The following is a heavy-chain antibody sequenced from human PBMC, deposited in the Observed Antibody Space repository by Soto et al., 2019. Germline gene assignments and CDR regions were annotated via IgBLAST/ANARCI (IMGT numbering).Heavy chain of an antibody. Sequence: SETLSLTCSVSGASVTNYYWSWIRQPPGKGLEWIGYIQYSGNTNYNPSLKSRVTISLDTSTNDFSLRLRSATAADTAVYYCASHWGDYYYYGIDVWGQGTSVT. V-gene: IGHV4-59*02. CDR3: ASHWGDYYYYGIDV. CDR1: GASVTNYY. J-gene: IGHJ6*02. D-gene: IGHD3-10*01. CDR2: IQYSGNT.